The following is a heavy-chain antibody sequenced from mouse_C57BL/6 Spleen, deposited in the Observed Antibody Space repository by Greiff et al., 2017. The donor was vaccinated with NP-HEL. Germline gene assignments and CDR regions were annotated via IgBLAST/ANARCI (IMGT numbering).Heavy chain of an antibody. CDR2: INPNYGTT. J-gene: IGHJ1*03. Sequence: EVQGVESGPELVKPGASVKISCKASGYSFTDYNMNWVKQSNGKSLEWIGVINPNYGTTSYNQKFKGKATLTVDQSSSTAYMQLNSLTSEDSAVYYCARGGYYGSSDGYFDVWGTGTTVTVSS. V-gene: IGHV1-39*01. D-gene: IGHD1-1*01. CDR1: GYSFTDYN. CDR3: ARGGYYGSSDGYFDV.